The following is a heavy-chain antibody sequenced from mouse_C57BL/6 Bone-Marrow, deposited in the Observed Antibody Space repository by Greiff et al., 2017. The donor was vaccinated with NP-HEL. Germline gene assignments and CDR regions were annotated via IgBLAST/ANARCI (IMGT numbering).Heavy chain of an antibody. CDR2: IYPRSGNT. CDR1: GYTFTSYG. J-gene: IGHJ2*01. Sequence: VQLQQSGAELARPGASVKLSCKASGYTFTSYGISWVKQRTGQGLEWIGEIYPRSGNTSYNEKFKGKATLTADKSSSTAYMELRCLTSEDSAVYFCARRGGYYGSSYYFDYWGQGTTLTVSS. D-gene: IGHD1-1*01. V-gene: IGHV1-81*01. CDR3: ARRGGYYGSSYYFDY.